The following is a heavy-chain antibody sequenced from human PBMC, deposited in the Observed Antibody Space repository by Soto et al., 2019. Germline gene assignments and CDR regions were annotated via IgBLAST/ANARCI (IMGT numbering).Heavy chain of an antibody. CDR3: ARDRYGGYFQH. D-gene: IGHD3-10*01. V-gene: IGHV4-59*01. Sequence: QVHLQESGPGLVKPSETLSLSCSVSGDSISGYYWSWIRQPPGKGLEWIGYIHYSGYTNYNPSLNSRVTISLDTSKNQVSLRLSSVTAVDTAVYYCARDRYGGYFQHWGQGTLVTVSS. CDR1: GDSISGYY. CDR2: IHYSGYT. J-gene: IGHJ1*01.